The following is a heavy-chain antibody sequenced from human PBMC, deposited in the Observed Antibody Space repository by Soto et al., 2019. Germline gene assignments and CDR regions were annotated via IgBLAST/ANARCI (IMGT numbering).Heavy chain of an antibody. CDR1: GFTFSSYS. D-gene: IGHD3-10*01. CDR3: ARGRFRGFDY. V-gene: IGHV3-48*01. CDR2: ISSSSSTI. Sequence: EVQLVESGGGLVQPGGSLRLSCAASGFTFSSYSMNWVRQAPGKGLEWVSYISSSSSTIYYADSEKGRFTISRDNAKNSLYLQMNSLRAEDTAVYYCARGRFRGFDYWGQGTLVTVSS. J-gene: IGHJ4*02.